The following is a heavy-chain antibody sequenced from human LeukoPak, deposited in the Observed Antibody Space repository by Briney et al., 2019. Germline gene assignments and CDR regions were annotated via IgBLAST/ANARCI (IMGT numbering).Heavy chain of an antibody. J-gene: IGHJ4*02. V-gene: IGHV3-23*01. CDR1: GFTFSSFA. CDR3: AKDYCTGTNCYGDY. D-gene: IGHD2-2*01. CDR2: ISDSGVDT. Sequence: PGGSLRLSCAASGFTFSSFAISWVRQAPGRGVEWGSGISDSGVDTYYADSVKGRFTISRDNSKSTLYLQMNSLRAEDTAVYYCAKDYCTGTNCYGDYWGQGTLVTVSS.